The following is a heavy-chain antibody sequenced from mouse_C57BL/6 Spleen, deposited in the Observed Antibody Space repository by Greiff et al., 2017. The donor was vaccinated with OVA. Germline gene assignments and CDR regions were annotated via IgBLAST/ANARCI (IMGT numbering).Heavy chain of an antibody. CDR2: ISSGSSTI. J-gene: IGHJ3*01. CDR3: ARGAYYYGSSYVAY. V-gene: IGHV5-17*01. D-gene: IGHD1-1*01. Sequence: EVHLVESGGGLVKPGGSLKLSCAASGFTFSDYGMHWVRQAPEKGLEWVAYISSGSSTIYYADTVTGRFTISRDNAKNTLFLQMTSLRSEDKAMYYCARGAYYYGSSYVAYWGQGTLVTVSA. CDR1: GFTFSDYG.